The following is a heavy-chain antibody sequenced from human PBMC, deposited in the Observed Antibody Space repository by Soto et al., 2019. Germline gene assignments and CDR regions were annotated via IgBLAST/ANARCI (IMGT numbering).Heavy chain of an antibody. V-gene: IGHV3-53*01. CDR3: ARDLGSTAEYFFDY. J-gene: IGHJ4*02. Sequence: LRLSCAASGFTVSSNYMNWVRQAPGKGLEWVAVIYSGGNTYYADSVKGRFTVSRDNSKNTLYLQMNGLRAEDTAVYYCARDLGSTAEYFFDYWGQGTLVTVYS. CDR1: GFTVSSNY. D-gene: IGHD6-13*01. CDR2: IYSGGNT.